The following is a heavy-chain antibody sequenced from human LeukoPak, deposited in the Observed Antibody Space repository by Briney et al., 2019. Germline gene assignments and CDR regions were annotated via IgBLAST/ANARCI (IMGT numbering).Heavy chain of an antibody. J-gene: IGHJ6*02. D-gene: IGHD4-17*01. CDR2: IDWDDDK. Sequence: SGPTLVNPTQTLTLTCTFSGFSLSTSGMCVSGIRQPPGKALEWLARIDWDDDKYYSTSLKTRLTTSKDTSKNQVVLTMTNMDPVDTATYYCARGTVGDYGDDYYFYGMDVWGQGTTVTVSS. V-gene: IGHV2-70*11. CDR1: GFSLSTSGMC. CDR3: ARGTVGDYGDDYYFYGMDV.